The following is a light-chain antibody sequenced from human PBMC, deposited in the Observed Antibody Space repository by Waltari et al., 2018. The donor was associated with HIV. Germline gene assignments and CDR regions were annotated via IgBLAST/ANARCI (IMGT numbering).Light chain of an antibody. Sequence: QSALTQPDSVSGSPGQSITISCTGTSSDVGGSNYLFWYQQHPGKAPKLMIYEVTNRPSGVSNRFSGSKSGNTASLTISGLQAEDEADYYCSSYTSSSTQVFGTGTKVTVL. CDR3: SSYTSSSTQV. CDR1: SSDVGGSNY. J-gene: IGLJ1*01. V-gene: IGLV2-14*01. CDR2: EVT.